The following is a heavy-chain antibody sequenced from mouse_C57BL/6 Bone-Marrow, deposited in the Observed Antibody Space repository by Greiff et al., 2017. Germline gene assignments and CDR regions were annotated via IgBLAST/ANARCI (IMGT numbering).Heavy chain of an antibody. CDR1: GYTFTSYW. V-gene: IGHV1-64*01. J-gene: IGHJ2*01. Sequence: QVQLQQPGAELVKPGASVKLSCKASGYTFTSYWMHWVKQRPGQGLEWIGMIHPNSGSTNYNEKFKSKATLTVDKSSSTAYMQLSSLTSEDSAVYYCAINYYGSSPVYFDYWGQGTTLTVSS. D-gene: IGHD1-1*01. CDR2: IHPNSGST. CDR3: AINYYGSSPVYFDY.